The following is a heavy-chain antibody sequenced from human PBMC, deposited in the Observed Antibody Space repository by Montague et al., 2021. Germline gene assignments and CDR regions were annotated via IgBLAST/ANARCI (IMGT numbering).Heavy chain of an antibody. CDR2: IYYNGST. J-gene: IGHJ5*02. D-gene: IGHD2-2*01. Sequence: SETLSLTCTVSGGSTSSTSYYWGWIRQPPGKELEFIGVIYYNGSTYHNPSLKSRVTVSIDTSKNQFSLKLISVTAADTAVYFCARSLYCKVGSCYSGFDPWGQGTLVTVSS. CDR3: ARSLYCKVGSCYSGFDP. CDR1: GGSTSSTSYY. V-gene: IGHV4-39*01.